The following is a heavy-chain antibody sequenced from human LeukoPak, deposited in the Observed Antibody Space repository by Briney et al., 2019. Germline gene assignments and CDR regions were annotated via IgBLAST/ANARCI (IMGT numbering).Heavy chain of an antibody. D-gene: IGHD2-2*01. V-gene: IGHV1-2*02. Sequence: ASVKVSCKASGYTFTGYYMHWVRQAPGQGLERMGWINPNSGGTNYAQKFQGRVTMTRDTSISTAYMELSRLRSDNTAVYYCARVGTYCSSTSCYGEVFDYWGQRTLVTVSS. J-gene: IGHJ4*02. CDR1: GYTFTGYY. CDR2: INPNSGGT. CDR3: ARVGTYCSSTSCYGEVFDY.